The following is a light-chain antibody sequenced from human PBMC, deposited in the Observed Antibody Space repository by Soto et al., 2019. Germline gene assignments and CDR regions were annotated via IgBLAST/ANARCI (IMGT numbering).Light chain of an antibody. CDR3: HQRSNAIT. Sequence: EIVLTQSPATLSLSPGERATLSCRASQSVSSYLAWYQQKPGQAPRLLIYDASNRATGIPARFSGSGSGTDFTLTLSSLEPEDFAVYYSHQRSNAITFGQGTRLAIK. V-gene: IGKV3-11*01. J-gene: IGKJ5*01. CDR2: DAS. CDR1: QSVSSY.